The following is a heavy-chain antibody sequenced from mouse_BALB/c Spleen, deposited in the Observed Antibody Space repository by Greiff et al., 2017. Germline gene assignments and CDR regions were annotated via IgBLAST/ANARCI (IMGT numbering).Heavy chain of an antibody. D-gene: IGHD2-1*01. CDR1: GYTFTSYW. CDR3: ARGGGYGNYEGYYFDY. J-gene: IGHJ2*01. CDR2: INPSTGYT. Sequence: QVQLQQSGAELAKPGASVKMSCKASGYTFTSYWMHWVKQRPGQGLEWIGYINPSTGYTEYNQKFKDKATLTADKSSSTAYMQLSSLTSEDSAVYYCARGGGYGNYEGYYFDYWGQGTTLTVSS. V-gene: IGHV1-7*01.